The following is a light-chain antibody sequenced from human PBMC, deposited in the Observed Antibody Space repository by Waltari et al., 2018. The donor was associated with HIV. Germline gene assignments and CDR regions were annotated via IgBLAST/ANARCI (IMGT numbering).Light chain of an antibody. J-gene: IGLJ3*02. CDR2: EVY. Sequence: SALTQPASVSVSPGQSITISCTGPASDMTTFNFVSWYQQSPGRAPKLIIFEVYFRPSGVSDRFSGSKSGDTASLTISALRAEDEGDYFCSSYSTRGFVLFGGGTKVTVL. CDR1: ASDMTTFNF. V-gene: IGLV2-14*01. CDR3: SSYSTRGFVL.